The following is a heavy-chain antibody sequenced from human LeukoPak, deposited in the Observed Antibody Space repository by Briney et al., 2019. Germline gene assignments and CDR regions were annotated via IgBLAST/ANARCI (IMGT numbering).Heavy chain of an antibody. CDR1: GGSISSHY. J-gene: IGHJ3*02. CDR2: IYYSGST. D-gene: IGHD3-10*01. Sequence: SETLSLTCTVSGGSISSHYWSWIRQPPGKGLEWIGYIYYSGSTNYNPSLKSRVTISVDTSKNQFSLKLSSVTAADTAVYYCARVSMVRGVIFSGDAFDIWGQGTMVTVSS. CDR3: ARVSMVRGVIFSGDAFDI. V-gene: IGHV4-59*11.